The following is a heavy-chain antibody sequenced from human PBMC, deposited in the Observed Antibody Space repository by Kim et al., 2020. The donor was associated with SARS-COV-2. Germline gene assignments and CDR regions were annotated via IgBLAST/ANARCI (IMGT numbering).Heavy chain of an antibody. V-gene: IGHV1-8*01. CDR1: GYTFTSYD. CDR2: MNPNSGNT. J-gene: IGHJ3*01. CDR3: ARVTNSYSSSWYRGGGAP. Sequence: ASVKVSCKASGYTFTSYDINWVRQATGQGLEWMGWMNPNSGNTGYAQKFQGRVTMTRNTSISTAYMELSSLRSEDTAVYYCARVTNSYSSSWYRGGGAPWGQETMVTVSS. D-gene: IGHD6-13*01.